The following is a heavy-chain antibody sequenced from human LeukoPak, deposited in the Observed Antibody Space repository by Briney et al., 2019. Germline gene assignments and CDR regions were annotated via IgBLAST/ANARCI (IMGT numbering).Heavy chain of an antibody. CDR3: AKDPNYDFWSGYFDY. CDR1: GFTLSSYW. D-gene: IGHD3-3*01. CDR2: IKGDGSSI. J-gene: IGHJ4*02. V-gene: IGHV3-74*01. Sequence: GGSLRLSCAASGFTLSSYWMHWVRQAPGEGLVWVSSIKGDGSSISYADSVKGRFTISRDNSKNTLYLQMNSLRAEDTAVYYCAKDPNYDFWSGYFDYWGQGTWSPSPQ.